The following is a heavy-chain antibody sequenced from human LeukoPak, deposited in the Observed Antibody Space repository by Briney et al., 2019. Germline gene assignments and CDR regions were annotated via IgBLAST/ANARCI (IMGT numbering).Heavy chain of an antibody. J-gene: IGHJ6*02. CDR3: ARLFTRAWEYRYGRDV. CDR1: GGSIRTDGSY. CDR2: IYIDGIT. Sequence: SETLSLTCTVSGGSIRTDGSYWAWIRQPPGKGLEWIGSIYIDGITHYNSSLHSRVTLSIDTSKNQFSLKLTSVTAADTAVFYCARLFTRAWEYRYGRDVWGQGTAVTVSS. V-gene: IGHV4-39*01. D-gene: IGHD1-26*01.